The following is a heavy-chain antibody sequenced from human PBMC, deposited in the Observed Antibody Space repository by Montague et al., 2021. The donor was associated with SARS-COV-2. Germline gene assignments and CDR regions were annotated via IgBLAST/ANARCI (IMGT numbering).Heavy chain of an antibody. CDR2: ISYDGSYK. V-gene: IGHV3-30*18. CDR3: AKQTGAQTSYYYGMDV. CDR1: GFTFSSYS. J-gene: IGHJ6*02. Sequence: SLRLSCAASGFTFSSYSMHWVRQSPGKGLEWVALISYDGSYKYYADSVKGRFTISRDNSKNTLYLQMNSLRGEDTAVYYCAKQTGAQTSYYYGMDVWGQGTTVTVSS. D-gene: IGHD1-14*01.